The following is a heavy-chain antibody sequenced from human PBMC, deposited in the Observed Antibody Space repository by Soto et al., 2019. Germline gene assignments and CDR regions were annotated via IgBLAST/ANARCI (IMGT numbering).Heavy chain of an antibody. Sequence: ASVKVSCKASGYTFTSYDIYWVRQATGQGLEWMGWINPNTGNSGYAQKFQGRVTMTSDTSISTAHVELSSLRSEDTAVYYCARRAETNGWNGFGADKYYFDFWGQGTLVTVSS. D-gene: IGHD1-1*01. V-gene: IGHV1-8*01. CDR1: GYTFTSYD. J-gene: IGHJ4*02. CDR3: ARRAETNGWNGFGADKYYFDF. CDR2: INPNTGNS.